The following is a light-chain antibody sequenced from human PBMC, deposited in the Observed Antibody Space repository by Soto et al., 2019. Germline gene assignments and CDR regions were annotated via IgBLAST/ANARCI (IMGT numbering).Light chain of an antibody. CDR1: QSISSY. J-gene: IGKJ1*01. V-gene: IGKV1-39*01. CDR2: AAS. CDR3: QHYNSYSEA. Sequence: DIQMTQSPSSLSASVGDRVTITCRASQSISSYLNWYQQKPGKAPKLLIYAASSLQSGVPSRFSGSGSGTEFTLTISSLHPDDFATYYCQHYNSYSEAFGQGTKVDIK.